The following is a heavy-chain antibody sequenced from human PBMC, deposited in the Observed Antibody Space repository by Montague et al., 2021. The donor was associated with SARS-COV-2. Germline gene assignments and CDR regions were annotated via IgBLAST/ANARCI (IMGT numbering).Heavy chain of an antibody. V-gene: IGHV4-4*09. CDR3: ASVYTVTYYFDY. D-gene: IGHD4-17*01. CDR2: TDGNT. J-gene: IGHJ4*02. Sequence: TDGNTNYNPSLKSRVTISVDTSKNQFSLKLSSVTAADTDVYYCASVYTVTYYFDYWGRGTLVTVSS.